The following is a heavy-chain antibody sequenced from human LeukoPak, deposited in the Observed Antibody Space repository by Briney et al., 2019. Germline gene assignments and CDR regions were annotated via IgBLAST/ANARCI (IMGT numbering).Heavy chain of an antibody. CDR3: AKNRLVRGTYYFDY. Sequence: GGSLRLSCAASGFTFSSYAMSWVRQAPGKGLEWVSAISGSGGSTYCADSVKGRFTISRGNSKNTLYLQMNSLRAEDTAVYYCAKNRLVRGTYYFDYWGQGTLVTVSS. J-gene: IGHJ4*02. CDR1: GFTFSSYA. V-gene: IGHV3-23*01. CDR2: ISGSGGST. D-gene: IGHD3-10*01.